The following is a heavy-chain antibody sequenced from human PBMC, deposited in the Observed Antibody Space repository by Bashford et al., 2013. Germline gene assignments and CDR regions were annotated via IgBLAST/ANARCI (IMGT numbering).Heavy chain of an antibody. CDR1: GFSLSTSGVG. D-gene: IGHD6-13*01. CDR2: IYWNDDK. Sequence: SGPTLVKPTQTLTLTCTFSGFSLSTSGVGVGWIRQPPGKALEWLALIYWNDDKRYSPSLKSRLTITKDTSKNQVVLTMTNMDPVDTATYYCAHRIIDRGSSSPFLRWGQGTLVTVSS. CDR3: AHRIIDRGSSSPFLR. V-gene: IGHV2-5*01. J-gene: IGHJ4*02.